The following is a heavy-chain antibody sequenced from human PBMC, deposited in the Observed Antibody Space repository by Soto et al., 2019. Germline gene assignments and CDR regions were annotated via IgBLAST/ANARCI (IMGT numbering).Heavy chain of an antibody. D-gene: IGHD3-10*01. CDR2: MRNKANTYIT. J-gene: IGHJ3*02. V-gene: IGHV3-72*01. Sequence: EVRLVDSGGGLVQPGGSLRLSCAASGFSFSDHNMDWVRQAPGQGLEWVGRMRNKANTYITEYAASVEGRFTILRDDSKRSRYLQMNSLTTEDTAVYYCARGKAPPRSGALDIWGQGTMVTVSS. CDR1: GFSFSDHN. CDR3: ARGKAPPRSGALDI.